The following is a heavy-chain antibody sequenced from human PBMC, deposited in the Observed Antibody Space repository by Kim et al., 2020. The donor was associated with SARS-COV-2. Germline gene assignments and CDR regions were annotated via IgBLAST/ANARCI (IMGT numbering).Heavy chain of an antibody. V-gene: IGHV1-69*13. J-gene: IGHJ4*02. CDR2: IIPIFGTA. D-gene: IGHD3-16*01. CDR3: AREGPPGGGFDY. Sequence: SVKVSCKASGGTFSSYAISWVRQAPGQGLEWRGGIIPIFGTANYAQKFQGRVTITADESTSTAYMELSSLRSEDTAVYYCAREGPPGGGFDYWGQGTLVTVSS. CDR1: GGTFSSYA.